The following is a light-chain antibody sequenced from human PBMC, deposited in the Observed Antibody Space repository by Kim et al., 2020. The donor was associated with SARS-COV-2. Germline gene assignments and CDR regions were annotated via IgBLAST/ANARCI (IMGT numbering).Light chain of an antibody. CDR3: QQYDAYPLT. CDR2: ASS. J-gene: IGKJ4*01. CDR1: QDIRKY. V-gene: IGKV1-16*02. Sequence: DIQMTQSPSSLSASVGDRVTITCRATQDIRKYLAWFQQKPGKAPKPLIYASSSLQSGVPSKFSDSGSGTDFTLTISSLQPEDFGTYYCQQYDAYPLTFGGGTKVDIK.